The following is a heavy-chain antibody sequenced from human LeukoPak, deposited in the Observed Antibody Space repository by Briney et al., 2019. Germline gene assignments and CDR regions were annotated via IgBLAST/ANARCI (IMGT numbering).Heavy chain of an antibody. Sequence: SETLSLTCAVYGGSFSGYYWSWIRQHPGKGLEWIGYIYNSGSTYYNPSLKSRVTISVDTSKNQFSLRLSSVTAADTAVYYCARHVFSSRDAFDIWGQGTMVTVSS. V-gene: IGHV4-31*11. J-gene: IGHJ3*02. D-gene: IGHD6-19*01. CDR1: GGSFSGYY. CDR3: ARHVFSSRDAFDI. CDR2: IYNSGST.